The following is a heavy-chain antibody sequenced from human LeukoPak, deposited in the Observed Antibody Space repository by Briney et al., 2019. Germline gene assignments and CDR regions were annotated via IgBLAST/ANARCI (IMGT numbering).Heavy chain of an antibody. V-gene: IGHV4-59*01. CDR3: ARTGYYYYMDV. CDR2: IYYSGST. J-gene: IGHJ6*03. CDR1: GGSISSYY. Sequence: PSETLSLTCTVSGGSISSYYWSWIRQPPGKGLEWIGYIYYSGSTNYNPSLKSRVTTSVDTSKNQFSLKPSSVTAADTAVYYCARTGYYYYMDVWGKGTTVTVSS.